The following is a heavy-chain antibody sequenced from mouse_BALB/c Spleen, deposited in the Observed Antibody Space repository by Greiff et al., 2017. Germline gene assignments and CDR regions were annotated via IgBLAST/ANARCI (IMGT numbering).Heavy chain of an antibody. J-gene: IGHJ3*01. CDR3: ARPGKGAWFAY. Sequence: EVHLVESGGGLVQPGGSRKLSCAASGFTFSSFGMHWVRQAPEKGLEWVAYISSGSSTIYYADTVKGRFTISRDNPKNTQFLQINSLRSEDTAMYYCARPGKGAWFAYWGQGTLVTVSA. D-gene: IGHD4-1*01. CDR2: ISSGSSTI. V-gene: IGHV5-17*02. CDR1: GFTFSSFG.